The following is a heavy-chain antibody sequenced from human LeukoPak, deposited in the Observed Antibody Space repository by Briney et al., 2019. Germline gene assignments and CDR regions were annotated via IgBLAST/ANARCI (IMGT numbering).Heavy chain of an antibody. J-gene: IGHJ4*02. D-gene: IGHD3-10*01. CDR1: GFTFSSYG. Sequence: GGSLRLSCAASGFTFSSYGMHWVRQAPGKGLEWVAVISYDGSNKYYADSVKGRFTISRDNSKNTLYLQMNSLRAEDTAVYYCTKDQANALLRFGELIRKSKDGHFDYWGQGTLVTVSS. CDR2: ISYDGSNK. V-gene: IGHV3-30*18. CDR3: TKDQANALLRFGELIRKSKDGHFDY.